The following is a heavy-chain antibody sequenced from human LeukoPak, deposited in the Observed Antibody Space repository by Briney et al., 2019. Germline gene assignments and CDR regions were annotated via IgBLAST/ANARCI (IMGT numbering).Heavy chain of an antibody. Sequence: SETLSLTCTVSGDSLSNYYWTWIRQPPGKGLMRIACISYSGNNKHKPPLNRLVTISLNTSKNQFSLKVVSVAAADTAGFSWPRGVGSDYTDYWGQGALVTVSS. CDR2: ISYSGNN. CDR3: PRGVGSDYTDY. V-gene: IGHV4-59*01. J-gene: IGHJ4*02. D-gene: IGHD2-21*01. CDR1: GDSLSNYY.